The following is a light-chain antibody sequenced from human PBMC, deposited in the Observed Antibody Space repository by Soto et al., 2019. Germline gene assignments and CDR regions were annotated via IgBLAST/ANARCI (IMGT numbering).Light chain of an antibody. V-gene: IGKV3-11*01. Sequence: EIVLTQAPATLSLSPGERATLSCRASQSVSSNLAWYQQKPGQAPRLLIYDASNRATGIPARFSGSGSGTYFTLTISGLEPEDFAVYYCQQRSEWPPGATFGGGTQVAI. CDR2: DAS. CDR3: QQRSEWPPGAT. CDR1: QSVSSN. J-gene: IGKJ4*01.